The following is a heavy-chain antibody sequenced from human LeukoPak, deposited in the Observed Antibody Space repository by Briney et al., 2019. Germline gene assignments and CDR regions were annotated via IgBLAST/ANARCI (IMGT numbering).Heavy chain of an antibody. CDR2: NATAT. J-gene: IGHJ5*02. V-gene: IGHV3-15*06. CDR3: TLDSGTYNWLDP. CDR1: GFAFSGFV. Sequence: PGGSLRLSCTASGFAFSGFVVNWVRQSSGTGLEWVGHNATATAYAASAEGRPTASRYDSKNTAYLQMNNLKTEDTALYFFTLDSGTYNWLDPWGQGTLVTVSS. D-gene: IGHD1-26*01.